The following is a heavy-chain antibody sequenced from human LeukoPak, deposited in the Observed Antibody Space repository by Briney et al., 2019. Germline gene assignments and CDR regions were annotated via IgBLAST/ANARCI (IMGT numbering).Heavy chain of an antibody. CDR1: GFTFRSYG. J-gene: IGHJ4*02. Sequence: GGSLRLSCAASGFTFRSYGMHWVRQAPGKGLVWVAFVRYDGSNKYYTDSVKGRFTISRDNSNNTLYLQMNSLRAEGTAVYYCAKDGDGYYGSGSYSGYWGQGTLVTVSS. V-gene: IGHV3-30*02. CDR2: VRYDGSNK. D-gene: IGHD3-10*01. CDR3: AKDGDGYYGSGSYSGY.